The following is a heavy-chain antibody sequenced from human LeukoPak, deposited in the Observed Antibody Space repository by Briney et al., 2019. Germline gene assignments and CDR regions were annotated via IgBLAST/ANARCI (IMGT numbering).Heavy chain of an antibody. CDR1: GGSISSYY. Sequence: PSETLSLTCTVSGGSISSYYWSWIRQPPGKGLEWIGYIYYSGSTNYNPSLKSRVTISVDTSKNQFPLKLSSVTAADTAAYYCARASAAGPPYYFDYWGQGTLVTVSS. D-gene: IGHD6-13*01. CDR2: IYYSGST. J-gene: IGHJ4*02. CDR3: ARASAAGPPYYFDY. V-gene: IGHV4-59*01.